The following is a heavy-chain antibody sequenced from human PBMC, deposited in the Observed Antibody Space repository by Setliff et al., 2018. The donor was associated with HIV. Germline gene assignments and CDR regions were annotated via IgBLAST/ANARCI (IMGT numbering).Heavy chain of an antibody. CDR1: GYSFTTYA. CDR3: ARKYYDILTGYYAADY. D-gene: IGHD3-9*01. Sequence: GASVKVSCKASGYSFTTYAISWVRQAPGQGLEWMGWISAYNGVTNSAQKFQGRVTMTRDTSISTAYMEVSSLRSDDTALYYCARKYYDILTGYYAADYWGQGTLVTVSS. CDR2: ISAYNGVT. J-gene: IGHJ4*02. V-gene: IGHV1-18*01.